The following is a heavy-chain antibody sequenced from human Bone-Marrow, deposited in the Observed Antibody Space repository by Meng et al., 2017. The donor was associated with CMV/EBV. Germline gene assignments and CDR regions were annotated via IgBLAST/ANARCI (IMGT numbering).Heavy chain of an antibody. Sequence: GESLKISCAASGFTFSSYWMHWVRQAPGRGLVWLARVDTFGNIRHYADSVKGRFTISRDNAKNTVYLQMNSLRAEDTAVYYCARSPEQQPGQDFWGQGHLVTVSS. CDR1: GFTFSSYW. V-gene: IGHV3-74*01. J-gene: IGHJ4*02. CDR2: VDTFGNIR. CDR3: ARSPEQQPGQDF. D-gene: IGHD6-13*01.